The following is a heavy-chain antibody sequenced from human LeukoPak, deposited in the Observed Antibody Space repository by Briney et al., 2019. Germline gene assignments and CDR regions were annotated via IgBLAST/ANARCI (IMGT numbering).Heavy chain of an antibody. V-gene: IGHV3-23*01. CDR3: TADLRRTYRDSSDYLLSDS. J-gene: IGHJ4*02. CDR1: GFTFSSYA. Sequence: GGSLRLSCAASGFTFSSYAMSWVRQAPGKGLEWVSAISGSGGSTYYADSVKGRFTISRDNSKNTLYLQMNSLKTEDTAVYYCTADLRRTYRDSSDYLLSDSWGQGTLVTVSS. D-gene: IGHD3-22*01. CDR2: ISGSGGST.